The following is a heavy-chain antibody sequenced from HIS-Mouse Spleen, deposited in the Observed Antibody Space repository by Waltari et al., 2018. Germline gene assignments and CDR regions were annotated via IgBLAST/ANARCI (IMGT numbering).Heavy chain of an antibody. J-gene: IGHJ2*01. D-gene: IGHD6-13*01. Sequence: QLQLQESGPGLVKPSETLSLTCPVPGGPTTSSRYYWGWIRQPPGKGLEWIGSIYYSGSTYYNPSLKSRVTISVDTSKNQFSLKLSSVTAADTAVYYCAREIPYSSSWYDWYFDLWGRGTLVTVSS. CDR2: IYYSGST. CDR3: AREIPYSSSWYDWYFDL. CDR1: GGPTTSSRYY. V-gene: IGHV4-39*07.